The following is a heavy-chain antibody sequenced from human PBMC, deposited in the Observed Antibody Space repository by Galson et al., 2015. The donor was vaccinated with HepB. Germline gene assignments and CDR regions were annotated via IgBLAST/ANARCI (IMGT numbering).Heavy chain of an antibody. CDR1: GFTFSSYG. CDR2: ISYDGSNK. Sequence: SLRLSCAASGFTFSSYGMHWVRQAPGKGLEWVAVISYDGSNKYYADSVKGRFTISRDNSKNTLYLQMNSLRAEDTAVYYCAKASGSSGHYQLMGDYWGQGTLVTVSS. J-gene: IGHJ4*02. V-gene: IGHV3-30*18. D-gene: IGHD3-22*01. CDR3: AKASGSSGHYQLMGDY.